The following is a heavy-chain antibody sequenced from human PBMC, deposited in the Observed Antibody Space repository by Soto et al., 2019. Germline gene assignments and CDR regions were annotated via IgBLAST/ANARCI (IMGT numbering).Heavy chain of an antibody. J-gene: IGHJ3*02. D-gene: IGHD3-22*01. CDR1: GFTFSSYG. Sequence: QVQLVESGGGVVQPGRSLKLSCATSGFTFSSYGMHWVRQAPGKGLEWVAVIWYDGTNKYYADSVKGRFTISRDNSKNTLYLQMNSLRAEDTAVYYCARDPPSYYDSRDDSLDIWGQGTMVTVSS. V-gene: IGHV3-33*01. CDR2: IWYDGTNK. CDR3: ARDPPSYYDSRDDSLDI.